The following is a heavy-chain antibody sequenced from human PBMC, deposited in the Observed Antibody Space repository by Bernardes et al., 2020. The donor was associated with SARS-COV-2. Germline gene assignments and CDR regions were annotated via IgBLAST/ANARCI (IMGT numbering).Heavy chain of an antibody. CDR1: GYTFTNHG. Sequence: ASVKVSCKASGYTFTNHGISWVRQAPGQGLEWMGWISTYNRNTNYGQQFQGRLTMTTDTSTGTAYMELRSLTSDDTAVYYCARDRHELRGYYHGMDVWGQGTTVTVAS. V-gene: IGHV1-18*01. CDR3: ARDRHELRGYYHGMDV. D-gene: IGHD6-6*01. J-gene: IGHJ6*02. CDR2: ISTYNRNT.